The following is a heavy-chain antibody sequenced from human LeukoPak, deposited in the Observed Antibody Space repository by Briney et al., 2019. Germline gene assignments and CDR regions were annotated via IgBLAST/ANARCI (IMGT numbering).Heavy chain of an antibody. Sequence: GGSLRLSCAASGFTFSSYAMSWVRQAPGKGLEWVSAISGSGGSTYYADSVKGRFTISIDNSKNTLYLQMNSLRAEGTAVYYCAKSLFGEFSWFDPWGQGTLVTVSS. V-gene: IGHV3-23*01. D-gene: IGHD3-10*02. CDR2: ISGSGGST. CDR1: GFTFSSYA. CDR3: AKSLFGEFSWFDP. J-gene: IGHJ5*02.